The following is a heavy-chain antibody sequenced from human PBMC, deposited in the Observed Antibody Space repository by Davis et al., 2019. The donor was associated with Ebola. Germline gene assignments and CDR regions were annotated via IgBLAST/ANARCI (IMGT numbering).Heavy chain of an antibody. Sequence: PGGSLRLSCAASGFTFSSYGMHWVRQAPGKGLEWVAVISYDGSNKYYADSVKGRFTISRDNSKNTLYLQMNSLRAEDTAVYYCAKEKLGIDDYYYYGMDVWGKGTTVTVSS. CDR2: ISYDGSNK. D-gene: IGHD7-27*01. CDR3: AKEKLGIDDYYYYGMDV. J-gene: IGHJ6*04. V-gene: IGHV3-30*18. CDR1: GFTFSSYG.